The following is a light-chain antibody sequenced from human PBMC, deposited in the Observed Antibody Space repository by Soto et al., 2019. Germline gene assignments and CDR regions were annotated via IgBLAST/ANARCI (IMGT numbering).Light chain of an antibody. CDR1: QGISND. CDR3: LQHNSLWT. CDR2: AAS. V-gene: IGKV1-17*01. J-gene: IGKJ1*01. Sequence: DIQMTQSPSSLSASVGDRVTITCRASQGISNDLGWYQQKPGKAPKRLIYAASSLQSGVPSRFSGSGSGTEFTLTISSLQPEDFATYYCLQHNSLWTFGQGTKVEIK.